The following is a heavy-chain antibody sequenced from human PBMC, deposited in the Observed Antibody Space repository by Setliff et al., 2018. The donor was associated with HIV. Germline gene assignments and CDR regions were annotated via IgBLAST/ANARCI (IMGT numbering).Heavy chain of an antibody. J-gene: IGHJ6*03. CDR1: GDSISSGAYY. D-gene: IGHD2-15*01. CDR3: TRDTGGGGFPMDV. CDR2: IFSSGIT. V-gene: IGHV4-31*03. Sequence: SETLSLTCSVSGDSISSGAYYWSWIRQHPVKGLEWIGYIFSSGITYYSPSLHSRVTISLDTSKNQFSLNLTSITAADTAVYYCTRDTGGGGFPMDVWGKGTKVTVS.